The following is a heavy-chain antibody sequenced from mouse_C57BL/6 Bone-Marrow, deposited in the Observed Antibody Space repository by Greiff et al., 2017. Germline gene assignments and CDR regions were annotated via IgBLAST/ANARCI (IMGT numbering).Heavy chain of an antibody. CDR3: RSSAWFAY. Sequence: VQLQQSGAELVRPGASVKLSCTASGFNIKDDYMHWVKQRPEQGLEWIGWIDPENGDTEYASKFQGKATITADTSSTTAYLQLSSLTSEDTAVYYCRSSAWFAYWGQGTLVTVSA. J-gene: IGHJ3*01. CDR1: GFNIKDDY. D-gene: IGHD1-3*01. CDR2: IDPENGDT. V-gene: IGHV14-4*01.